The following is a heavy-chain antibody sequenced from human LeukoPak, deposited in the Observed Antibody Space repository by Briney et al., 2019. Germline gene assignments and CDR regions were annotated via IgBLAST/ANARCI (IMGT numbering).Heavy chain of an antibody. J-gene: IGHJ4*02. D-gene: IGHD1-26*01. V-gene: IGHV5-51*01. Sequence: GESLQIPCKGSGYPFTSYWLGWVRQMPGKGLEWIGIIYSGESDPRYSPSFQGQVTISADKSIPTAYLQWSSLKASDTAMYYCARLFSHGCGDYWGQGTLVTVSS. CDR1: GYPFTSYW. CDR3: ARLFSHGCGDY. CDR2: IYSGESDP.